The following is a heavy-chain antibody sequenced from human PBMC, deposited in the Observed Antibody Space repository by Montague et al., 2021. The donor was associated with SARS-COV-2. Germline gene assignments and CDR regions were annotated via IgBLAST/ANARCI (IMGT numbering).Heavy chain of an antibody. Sequence: SETLSLTCTVSGGSISGYYWSWIRRSPGKGLEWIGYIYYSGSTKYNPFLESRVTVSVDRSKNQVSLKLSSMTPADTAVYYCARLLRSCSNGVCRTYYYYAMDVWGQGTTVTVSS. CDR2: IYYSGST. J-gene: IGHJ6*02. D-gene: IGHD2-8*01. CDR3: ARLLRSCSNGVCRTYYYYAMDV. CDR1: GGSISGYY. V-gene: IGHV4-59*01.